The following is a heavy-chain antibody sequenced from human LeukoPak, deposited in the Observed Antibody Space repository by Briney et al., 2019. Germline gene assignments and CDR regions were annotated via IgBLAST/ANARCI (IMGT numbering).Heavy chain of an antibody. J-gene: IGHJ2*01. D-gene: IGHD2-21*01. Sequence: GRSLRLSCVASGFSFSNYGMHWVRQAPGRGLEWLGVLSFDESQEYYAESVKGRFTISRDNSRKTVYLQMNSQRGDDTGVYYCTRGEEGWYFDVWGRGTMVTVSS. V-gene: IGHV3-33*01. CDR2: LSFDESQE. CDR1: GFSFSNYG. CDR3: TRGEEGWYFDV.